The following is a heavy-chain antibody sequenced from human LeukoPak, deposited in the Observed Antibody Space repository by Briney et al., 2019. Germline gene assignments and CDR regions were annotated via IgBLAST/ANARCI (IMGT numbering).Heavy chain of an antibody. J-gene: IGHJ4*02. Sequence: SETLSLTCTVSGGSISSYYWSWIRQPPGKGLEWIGYIYYSGSTNYNPPLKSRVTISVDTSKNQFSLKLSSVTAADTAVYYCARHANSYGSQTYPLDYWGQGTLVTVSS. CDR1: GGSISSYY. CDR3: ARHANSYGSQTYPLDY. CDR2: IYYSGST. V-gene: IGHV4-59*08. D-gene: IGHD3-10*01.